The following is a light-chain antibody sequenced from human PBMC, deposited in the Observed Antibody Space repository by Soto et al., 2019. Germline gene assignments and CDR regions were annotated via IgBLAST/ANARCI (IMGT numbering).Light chain of an antibody. CDR1: QSVSSSF. CDR3: QQYDSSPLT. J-gene: IGKJ4*01. Sequence: EIVLTQSPGTLSLSPGERATLSCRASQSVSSSFLAWYQQKPGQAPRLLIYGASSRATGIPDRFSGSGYGTDLALTISRLEAEDVAVYYCQQYDSSPLTFGGGTKVEIK. CDR2: GAS. V-gene: IGKV3-20*01.